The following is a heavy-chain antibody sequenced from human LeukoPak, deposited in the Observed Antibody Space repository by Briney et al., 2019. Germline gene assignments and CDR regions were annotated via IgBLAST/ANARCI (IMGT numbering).Heavy chain of an antibody. V-gene: IGHV3-74*01. Sequence: GSLRLSCAASGFTFSNYWMHWVRQAPGKGLVCVSRLTSDGSSKYYADSVKGRFTISRDNSKNTLYLQMNSLRAEDTAIYYCATSGYSGTGRDYWGPGTLATVSS. CDR2: LTSDGSSK. CDR1: GFTFSNYW. D-gene: IGHD5-12*01. J-gene: IGHJ4*02. CDR3: ATSGYSGTGRDY.